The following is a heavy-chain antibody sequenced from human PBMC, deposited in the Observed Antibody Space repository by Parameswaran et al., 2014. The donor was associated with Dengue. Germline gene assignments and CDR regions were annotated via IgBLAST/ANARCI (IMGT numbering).Heavy chain of an antibody. CDR2: INPNSGGT. D-gene: IGHD6-13*01. CDR3: ARALYSSSWALSSFQH. J-gene: IGHJ1*01. V-gene: IGHV1-2*02. Sequence: WVRQAPGQGLEWMGWINPNSGGTNYAQKFQGRVTMTRDTSISTAYMELSRLRSDDTAVYYCARALYSSSWALSSFQHWGQGTLVTVSS.